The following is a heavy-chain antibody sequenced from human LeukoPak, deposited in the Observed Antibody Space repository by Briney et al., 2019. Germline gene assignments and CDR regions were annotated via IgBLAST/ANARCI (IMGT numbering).Heavy chain of an antibody. Sequence: GGSLRLSCAVSGLTFRSYWMSWVRQAPGKGLEWVANINQEGSEKYFVDSVKGRFTISRDNAKNSLHLQMNTLRAEDTAVYYCARERDGRFFDYWGQGTLVTVSS. J-gene: IGHJ4*02. V-gene: IGHV3-7*01. D-gene: IGHD5-24*01. CDR1: GLTFRSYW. CDR3: ARERDGRFFDY. CDR2: INQEGSEK.